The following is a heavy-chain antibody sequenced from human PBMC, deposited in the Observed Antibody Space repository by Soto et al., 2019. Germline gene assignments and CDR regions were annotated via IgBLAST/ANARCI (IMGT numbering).Heavy chain of an antibody. CDR1: GFTFSSYA. V-gene: IGHV3-23*01. D-gene: IGHD3-22*01. J-gene: IGHJ5*02. CDR2: ISGSGGST. Sequence: GGSLRLSCAASGFTFSSYAMSWVRQAPGKGLEWVSAISGSGGSTYYADSVKGRFTISRDNSKNTLYLQMNSLRAEDTAVYYCAKAPHYDSSGLDGWFDPWGQGTLVTVSS. CDR3: AKAPHYDSSGLDGWFDP.